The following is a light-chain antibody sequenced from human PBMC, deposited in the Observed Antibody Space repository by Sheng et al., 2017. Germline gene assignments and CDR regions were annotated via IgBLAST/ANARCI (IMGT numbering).Light chain of an antibody. CDR1: TSNIGSNT. V-gene: IGLV1-44*01. CDR3: AAWDDSLKGLV. Sequence: QSVLTQPPSASGTPGQRVTISCSGATSNIGSNTVNWYQHLPGTAPKLLIFNNIQRPSGVPDRFSGSKSGTSASLAISGLQSVDEADYYCAAWDDSLKGLVFGVGTKLTVL. J-gene: IGLJ3*02. CDR2: NNI.